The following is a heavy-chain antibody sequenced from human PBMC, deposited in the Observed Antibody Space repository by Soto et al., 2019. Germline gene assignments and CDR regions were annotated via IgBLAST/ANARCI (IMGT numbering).Heavy chain of an antibody. V-gene: IGHV4-39*07. D-gene: IGHD3-22*01. CDR1: GDSTSSRSYF. Sequence: SETLSLTCSVSGDSTSSRSYFWGWIRQPPGKGLEWIGSIYYSGSTYYNPSLKSRVTISVDTSKNQFSLKLSSVTAADTAVYYCARDTLDDSSGYYRPYYYYGMDVWGQGTTVTVSS. J-gene: IGHJ6*02. CDR2: IYYSGST. CDR3: ARDTLDDSSGYYRPYYYYGMDV.